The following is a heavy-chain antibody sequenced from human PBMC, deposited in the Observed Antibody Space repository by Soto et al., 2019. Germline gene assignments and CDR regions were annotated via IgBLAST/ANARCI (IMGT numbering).Heavy chain of an antibody. D-gene: IGHD3-22*01. CDR1: GFTSSSYG. J-gene: IGHJ4*02. Sequence: PGGSLRLSCAASGFTSSSYGMHWVRQAPGKGLEWVAVIWYDGSNKYYADSVKGRFTISRDNSKNTLYLQMNSPRAEDTAVYYCARGQDYYDSTTADYWGQGTLVTVSS. V-gene: IGHV3-33*01. CDR3: ARGQDYYDSTTADY. CDR2: IWYDGSNK.